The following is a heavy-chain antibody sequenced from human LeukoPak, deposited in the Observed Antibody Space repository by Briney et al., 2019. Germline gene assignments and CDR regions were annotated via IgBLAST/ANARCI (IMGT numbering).Heavy chain of an antibody. D-gene: IGHD3-10*01. CDR2: IYYSGST. V-gene: IGHV4-59*01. Sequence: SETLSLTCTVSGGSISSYHWSWIRQPPGKGLEWIGYIYYSGSTNYNPSLKSRVTISVDTSKNQFSLKLSSVTAADTAVYYCARDLALYGSGSYEGYYYYMDVWGKGTTVTVSS. J-gene: IGHJ6*03. CDR3: ARDLALYGSGSYEGYYYYMDV. CDR1: GGSISSYH.